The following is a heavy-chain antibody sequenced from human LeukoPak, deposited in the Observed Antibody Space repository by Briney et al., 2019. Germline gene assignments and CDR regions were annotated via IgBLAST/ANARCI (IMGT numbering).Heavy chain of an antibody. CDR2: IKQDGSEK. CDR3: ARDYGSGWSQLYYFDY. Sequence: GGSLRLSCAASGFTFSSYWMSWVRQAPGKGLEWVANIKQDGSEKYYVDSVKGRFTISRDNAKNSLYLQMNSLRAEDTAVYYCARDYGSGWSQLYYFDYWGQGTLATVSS. V-gene: IGHV3-7*01. J-gene: IGHJ4*02. CDR1: GFTFSSYW. D-gene: IGHD6-19*01.